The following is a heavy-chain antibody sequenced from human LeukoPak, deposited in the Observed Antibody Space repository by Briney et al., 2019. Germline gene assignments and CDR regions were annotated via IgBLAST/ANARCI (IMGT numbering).Heavy chain of an antibody. V-gene: IGHV1-46*01. CDR3: ARVIGDWFDP. CDR2: INPGGGST. J-gene: IGHJ5*02. CDR1: GYTFTSYY. D-gene: IGHD2/OR15-2a*01. Sequence: GSVKVSCKASGYTFTSYYMHWVRQAPGQGLEWMGIINPGGGSTSYAQKFQGRVTMTRDTSTSTVYMELSSLRSEDTAVYYCARVIGDWFDPWGQGTLVTVSS.